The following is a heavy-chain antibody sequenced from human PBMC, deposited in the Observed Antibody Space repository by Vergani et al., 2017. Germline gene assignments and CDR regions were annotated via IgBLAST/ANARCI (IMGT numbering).Heavy chain of an antibody. D-gene: IGHD6-19*01. CDR2: IRYDGSNK. J-gene: IGHJ4*02. V-gene: IGHV3-30*02. CDR3: ARDEVAGTLEGGWFDY. Sequence: QVQLVESGGGVVQPGGSLRLSCAASGFTFSSYGMHWVRQAPGKGLEWVAFIRYDGSNKYYADSVKGRFTISRDNSKTTLYLQMNSLRAEDTAVYYCARDEVAGTLEGGWFDYWGQGTLVTVSS. CDR1: GFTFSSYG.